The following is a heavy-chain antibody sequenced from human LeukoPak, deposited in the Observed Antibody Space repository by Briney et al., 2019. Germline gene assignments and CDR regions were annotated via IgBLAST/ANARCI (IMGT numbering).Heavy chain of an antibody. CDR2: IYYSGTT. CDR3: ARDLEGYSSGWYPYYYYGMDV. J-gene: IGHJ6*02. Sequence: SETLSLTCTVSGGSISSSSYYWGWIRQPPGKGLEWIGHIYYSGTTHYNPSLRSRVTLSVDTSKNQFSLKMTSVTAADTAVYYCARDLEGYSSGWYPYYYYGMDVWGQGTTVTVSS. V-gene: IGHV4-39*07. D-gene: IGHD6-19*01. CDR1: GGSISSSSYY.